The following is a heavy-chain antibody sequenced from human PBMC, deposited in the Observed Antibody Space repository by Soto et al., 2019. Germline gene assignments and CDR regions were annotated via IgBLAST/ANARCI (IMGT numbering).Heavy chain of an antibody. CDR3: TRHLGSGTVGDAFDI. J-gene: IGHJ3*02. V-gene: IGHV3-73*01. CDR2: IRSKANSYAT. D-gene: IGHD1-26*01. CDR1: GFTFSGSA. Sequence: GGSLRLSCAASGFTFSGSAMHWVRQASGKGLEWVGRIRSKANSYATAYAASVKGRFTISRDDSKNTAYLQMNSLKTEDTAVYYCTRHLGSGTVGDAFDIWGQGTMVTVSS.